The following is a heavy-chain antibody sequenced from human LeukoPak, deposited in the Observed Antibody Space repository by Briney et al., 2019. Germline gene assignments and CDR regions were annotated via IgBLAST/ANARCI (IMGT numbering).Heavy chain of an antibody. CDR3: ARVWWENDAFDI. Sequence: GGFLRLSCAASGFTFSDYYMSWIRQAPGKGLEWVSYISSSGSTIYYADSVKGRFTISRDNAKNSLYLQMNSLRAEDTAVYYCARVWWENDAFDIWGQGTMVTVSS. V-gene: IGHV3-11*04. D-gene: IGHD2-8*02. CDR2: ISSSGSTI. CDR1: GFTFSDYY. J-gene: IGHJ3*02.